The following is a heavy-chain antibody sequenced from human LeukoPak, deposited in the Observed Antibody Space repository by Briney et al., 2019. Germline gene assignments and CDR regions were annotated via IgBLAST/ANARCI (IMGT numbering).Heavy chain of an antibody. D-gene: IGHD4-11*01. CDR1: GYTFTGYY. CDR2: INPNTGGT. CDR3: ARTGNYLWNYLDY. J-gene: IGHJ4*02. V-gene: IGHV1-2*02. Sequence: ASVKVSCKASGYTFTGYYIHWVRQAPGQGLEWMGWINPNTGGTNYAQKFQGRVTMTRDTSISTAYMELSGLRSDDTAVYSCARTGNYLWNYLDYWGQGALVTVSS.